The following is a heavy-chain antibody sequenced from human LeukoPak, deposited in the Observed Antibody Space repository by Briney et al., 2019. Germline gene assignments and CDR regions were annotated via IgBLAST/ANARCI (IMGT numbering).Heavy chain of an antibody. CDR2: IYYSGTS. J-gene: IGHJ4*02. Sequence: SETLSLTCTVSGGSISSSYYFWSWIRQPPGKGLEWIGYIYYSGTSYYNPSFESRVTISLDTSKNQFSLKVNSVTAADTAVYYCARADYTGYYFDFWGQGTLVTVSS. D-gene: IGHD4-11*01. CDR1: GGSISSSYYF. CDR3: ARADYTGYYFDF. V-gene: IGHV4-30-4*01.